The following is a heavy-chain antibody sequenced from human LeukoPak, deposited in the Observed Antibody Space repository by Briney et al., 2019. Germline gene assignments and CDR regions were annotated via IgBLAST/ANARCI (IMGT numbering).Heavy chain of an antibody. Sequence: GGSLRLSCAASGLTFSDYSMNWVRQAPGKGLEWISYMSSSSNTIHYADSVKGRFTISRDNAKNSLFLQMDSLRVEDTAVYYCARGIRWELLFNFWGQGSLVIVSS. CDR1: GLTFSDYS. D-gene: IGHD1-26*01. CDR2: MSSSSNTI. J-gene: IGHJ4*02. V-gene: IGHV3-48*04. CDR3: ARGIRWELLFNF.